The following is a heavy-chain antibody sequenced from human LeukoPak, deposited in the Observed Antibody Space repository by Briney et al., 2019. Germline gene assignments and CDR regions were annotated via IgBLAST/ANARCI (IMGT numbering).Heavy chain of an antibody. Sequence: AGGSLRLSCAASGFTFSNAWMNWVRQAPGKGLEWVSGISGTTSGTYYADSVKGRFTISRDNSKNTLFLQVNSLRAEDTAVYYCAKVRTYFYHGLDVWGQGTTVTVSS. V-gene: IGHV3-23*01. CDR1: GFTFSNAW. CDR2: ISGTTSGT. D-gene: IGHD1-14*01. J-gene: IGHJ6*02. CDR3: AKVRTYFYHGLDV.